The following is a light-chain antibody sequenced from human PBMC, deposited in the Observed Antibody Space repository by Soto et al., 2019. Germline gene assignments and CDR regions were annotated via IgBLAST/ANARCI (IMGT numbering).Light chain of an antibody. J-gene: IGLJ2*01. CDR1: SSDVGGYNY. CDR2: EVT. CDR3: KSRTTRNTLA. V-gene: IGLV2-14*01. Sequence: QSALTQPASVSGSPGQSITISCTGTSSDVGGYNYVSWYQQHPGKAPKLIIYEVTHRPSGVSSRFYGSRSGNTASLTISGLQAEDDADYSCKSRTTRNTLAVAAGT.